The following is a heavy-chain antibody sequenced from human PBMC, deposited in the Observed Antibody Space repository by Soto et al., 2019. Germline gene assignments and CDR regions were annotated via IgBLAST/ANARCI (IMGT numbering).Heavy chain of an antibody. CDR3: ARSQGSSTSLEIYYYYYYGMDV. D-gene: IGHD2-2*01. Sequence: QVQLVQSGAEVKKPGSSMKVSCKASGGTFGSYAISWVRQAPGQGLEWMGGIIPIPGTANYAQKFQGRVTSAADESTSTAYMELSSLRSEDTAVYYCARSQGSSTSLEIYYYYYYGMDVWGQGTTVTVSS. J-gene: IGHJ6*02. V-gene: IGHV1-69*01. CDR2: IIPIPGTA. CDR1: GGTFGSYA.